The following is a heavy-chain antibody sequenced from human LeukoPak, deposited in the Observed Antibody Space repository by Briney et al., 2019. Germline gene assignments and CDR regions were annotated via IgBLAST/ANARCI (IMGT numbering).Heavy chain of an antibody. Sequence: GGSLRLSXAASGFPFSSYSMNWVRRTPGRGLEWLSSISTRIDYMYYADSVKGRFTISRDNAKNSLYLQMNSLRAEDTAVYYCARAIFSRGWYLVDYWGQGTLVTVSS. J-gene: IGHJ4*02. CDR2: ISTRIDYM. CDR1: GFPFSSYS. CDR3: ARAIFSRGWYLVDY. V-gene: IGHV3-21*01. D-gene: IGHD6-19*01.